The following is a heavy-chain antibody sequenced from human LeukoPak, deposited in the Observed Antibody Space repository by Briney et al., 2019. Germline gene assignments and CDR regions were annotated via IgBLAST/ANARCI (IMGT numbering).Heavy chain of an antibody. CDR1: GFTVSSNY. CDR3: ARTDDSSGYPFYYYGMDV. Sequence: GGSLRLSCAPPGFTVSSNYMSWVRQAPGKGLEWVSMIYRGGSTYYADSVKGRFTISRDNSKNTLYLQMNSLRAEDTAVYYCARTDDSSGYPFYYYGMDVWGQGTTVTVSS. V-gene: IGHV3-53*01. J-gene: IGHJ6*02. CDR2: IYRGGST. D-gene: IGHD3-22*01.